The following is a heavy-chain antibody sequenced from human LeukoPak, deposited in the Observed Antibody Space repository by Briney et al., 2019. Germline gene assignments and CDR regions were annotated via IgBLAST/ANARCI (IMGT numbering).Heavy chain of an antibody. CDR3: ARDMGGGSYYMDV. J-gene: IGHJ6*03. CDR2: IGGSDMNI. D-gene: IGHD2-15*01. CDR1: RFPLRRYS. Sequence: GGSLRLSYAASRFPLRRYSMTWVRQAPGKGLEWVSYIGGSDMNIYYTDSVKGRFTISIDIAKNSLYLQMNSLRAEDMAVYYCARDMGGGSYYMDVWGKGTTVIVSS. V-gene: IGHV3-48*01.